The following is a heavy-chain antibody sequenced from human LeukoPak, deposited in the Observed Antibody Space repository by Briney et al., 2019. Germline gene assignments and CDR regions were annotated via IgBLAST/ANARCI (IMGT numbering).Heavy chain of an antibody. V-gene: IGHV3-30*19. Sequence: GGSLRLSCAASGFTFSTHGMHWVRQAPGKGLEWVAVISSDGSSRYYADSVKGRFSISRDNSKNTVYLQMNSLRGADAAVYYCARDSGYSTKWTVGYWGQGTLVTVSS. J-gene: IGHJ4*02. CDR3: ARDSGYSTKWTVGY. CDR2: ISSDGSSR. CDR1: GFTFSTHG. D-gene: IGHD1-26*01.